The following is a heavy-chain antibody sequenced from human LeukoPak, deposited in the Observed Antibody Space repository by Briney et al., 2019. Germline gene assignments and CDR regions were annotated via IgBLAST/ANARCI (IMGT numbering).Heavy chain of an antibody. Sequence: ETLSLTCAVYGGSFSGYYWSWIRQAPGKGLVWVSRINSDGSSTSYADSVKGRFTISRDNAKNTLYLQMNSLRAEDTAVYYCAREGAHDSTDYWGQGTLVTVSS. V-gene: IGHV3-74*01. CDR3: AREGAHDSTDY. CDR2: INSDGSST. D-gene: IGHD2-15*01. CDR1: GGSFSGYY. J-gene: IGHJ4*02.